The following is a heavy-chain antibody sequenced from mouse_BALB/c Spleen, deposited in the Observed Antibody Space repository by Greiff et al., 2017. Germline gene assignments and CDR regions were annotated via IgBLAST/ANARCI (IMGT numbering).Heavy chain of an antibody. CDR3: GRGDYGFDY. D-gene: IGHD1-1*01. Sequence: EVQRVESGGGLVQPGGSLKLSCAASGFTFSSYTMSWVRQTPEKRLEWVAYISNGGGSTYYPDTVKGRFTISRDNAKNTLYLQMSSLKSEDTAMYYCGRGDYGFDYWGQGTTLTVSS. CDR2: ISNGGGST. V-gene: IGHV5-12-2*01. J-gene: IGHJ2*01. CDR1: GFTFSSYT.